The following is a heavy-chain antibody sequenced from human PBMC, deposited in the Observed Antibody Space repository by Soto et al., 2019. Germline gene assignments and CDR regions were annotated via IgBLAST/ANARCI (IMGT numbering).Heavy chain of an antibody. J-gene: IGHJ4*02. CDR1: GFTFSSYA. Sequence: QVQLVESGGGVVQPGRSLRLSCAASGFTFSSYAMHWVRQAPGKGLEWVAVISYDGSNKYYADSVKGRFTISRDNSKNTLYLQMNSLRAEDTAVYYCASVHSISWYSDYWAQGTLVTVSS. CDR2: ISYDGSNK. CDR3: ASVHSISWYSDY. V-gene: IGHV3-30-3*01. D-gene: IGHD6-13*01.